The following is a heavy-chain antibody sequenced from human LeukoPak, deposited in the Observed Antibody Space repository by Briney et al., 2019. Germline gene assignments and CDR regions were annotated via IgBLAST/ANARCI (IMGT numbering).Heavy chain of an antibody. V-gene: IGHV3-30*03. Sequence: QPGRSLRLSCAASGFTFSSYGMHWVRQAPGKGLEWVAVISYDGSNKYYADSVKGRFTISRDSSKNTLYLQMNSLRAEDTAVYYCARALTVLLWFGELSPSPLDYWGQGTLVTVSS. J-gene: IGHJ4*02. CDR2: ISYDGSNK. CDR3: ARALTVLLWFGELSPSPLDY. D-gene: IGHD3-10*01. CDR1: GFTFSSYG.